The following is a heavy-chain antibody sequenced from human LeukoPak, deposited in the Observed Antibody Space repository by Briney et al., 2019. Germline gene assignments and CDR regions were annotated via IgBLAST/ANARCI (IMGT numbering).Heavy chain of an antibody. V-gene: IGHV3-74*01. CDR1: GVTVSGTW. D-gene: IGHD3-10*01. CDR2: INNDGRST. Sequence: GGSLRLSCAASGVTVSGTWMHWVRQAPGKGLVWVSRINNDGRSTSYADPVKGRFTISRDNAKNTLYMQMNSLRAEDTAVYYWGTAFEFWGQGTLVTVSS. J-gene: IGHJ4*02. CDR3: GTAFEF.